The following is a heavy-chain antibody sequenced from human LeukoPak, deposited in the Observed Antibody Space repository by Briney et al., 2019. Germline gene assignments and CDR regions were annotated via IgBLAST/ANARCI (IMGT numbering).Heavy chain of an antibody. CDR1: GYTFTSYG. CDR3: ARDSSSWHDYLYMDV. CDR2: ISAYNGNT. V-gene: IGHV1-18*01. J-gene: IGHJ6*03. D-gene: IGHD6-13*01. Sequence: GASVKVSCKASGYTFTSYGISWVRQAPGQGLEWMGWISAYNGNTNYAQKLQGRVTMTTDTSTSTAYMELRSLRSDDTAVYYCARDSSSWHDYLYMDVWGKGTTVTVSS.